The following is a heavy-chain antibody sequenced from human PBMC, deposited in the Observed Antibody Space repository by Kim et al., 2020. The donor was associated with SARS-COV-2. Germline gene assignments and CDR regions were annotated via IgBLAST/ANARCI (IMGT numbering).Heavy chain of an antibody. V-gene: IGHV3-23*01. D-gene: IGHD6-13*01. J-gene: IGHJ5*01. Sequence: GVSLRLSCAASGFTFSSSAISWVRHAQGMGLEWVSVISGSGSSTYYADSVMGRCIISRDNSKNTLYLQMNSLRAAETALSYCATDISQLVLSSGMYAWG. CDR2: ISGSGSST. CDR1: GFTFSSSA. CDR3: ATDISQLVLSSGMYA.